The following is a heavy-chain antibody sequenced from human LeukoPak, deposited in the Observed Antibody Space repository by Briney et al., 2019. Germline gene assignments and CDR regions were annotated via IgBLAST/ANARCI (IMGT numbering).Heavy chain of an antibody. Sequence: GGSLRLSCAASGFTFSDYYMSWIRQAPGKGLEWVSYISSSGSTIYYADSVKGRFTISRDNAKNSLYLQMNSLRAEDTAVYYCAKDLGVVPAASMDVWGKGTTVTISS. CDR1: GFTFSDYY. D-gene: IGHD2-2*01. CDR3: AKDLGVVPAASMDV. V-gene: IGHV3-11*04. CDR2: ISSSGSTI. J-gene: IGHJ6*03.